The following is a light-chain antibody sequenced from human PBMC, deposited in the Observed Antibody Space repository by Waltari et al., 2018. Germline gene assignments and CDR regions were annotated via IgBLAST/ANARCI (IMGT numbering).Light chain of an antibody. J-gene: IGKJ4*01. CDR3: MQALQTPLT. CDR1: QSLPHRNGYNY. CDR2: VAS. V-gene: IGKV2-28*01. Sequence: DIVMTQSPLSLPVTPGEPASISCRASQSLPHRNGYNYLDWYLQNPGQSPQLLIYVASNRASGVPARFSGSGSGTDFTLTISRVEAEDVGAFYCMQALQTPLTFGGGTKVEIK.